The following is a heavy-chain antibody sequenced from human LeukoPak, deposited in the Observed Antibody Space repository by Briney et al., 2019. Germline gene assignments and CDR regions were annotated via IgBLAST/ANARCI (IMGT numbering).Heavy chain of an antibody. J-gene: IGHJ5*02. V-gene: IGHV3-21*01. CDR3: ARGHSGNYDNWFDP. CDR2: ISSSSSYI. D-gene: IGHD1-26*01. Sequence: GGSLRLSCAASGFTFSSYSMNWVRQAPGKGLEWVSSISSSSSYIYYADSVKGRFTISRDNAKNSLYLQMNSLRAEDTAVYYCARGHSGNYDNWFDPWGQGTLVTVSS. CDR1: GFTFSSYS.